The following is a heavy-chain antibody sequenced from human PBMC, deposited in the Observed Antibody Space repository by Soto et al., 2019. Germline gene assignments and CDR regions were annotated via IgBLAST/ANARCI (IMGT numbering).Heavy chain of an antibody. CDR2: IYYSGST. CDR1: GGSISSGDYY. V-gene: IGHV4-30-4*01. D-gene: IGHD4-17*01. CDR3: ASHDYGDYGAFDI. Sequence: SETLSLTCTVSGGSISSGDYYWSWIRQPPGKGLEWIGYIYYSGSTYYNPSLKSRVTISVDTSKNQFSLKLSSVTAADTAVYYCASHDYGDYGAFDIWGQGTMVTVSS. J-gene: IGHJ3*02.